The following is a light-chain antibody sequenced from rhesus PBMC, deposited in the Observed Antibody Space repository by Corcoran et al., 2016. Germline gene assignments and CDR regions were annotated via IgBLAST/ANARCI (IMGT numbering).Light chain of an antibody. CDR1: SSDIGVYNY. Sequence: QSAPTQPPSVSGSPGQSVTISCTGTSSDIGVYNYVSWYQQHPGKAPKLMIYGVINRPSGVSDRFSGSKSGNTASLTISGLQTEDEADYYCCSYTTTSTFIFGAGTRLTVL. J-gene: IGLJ1*01. CDR2: GVI. CDR3: CSYTTTSTFI. V-gene: IGLV2S7*01.